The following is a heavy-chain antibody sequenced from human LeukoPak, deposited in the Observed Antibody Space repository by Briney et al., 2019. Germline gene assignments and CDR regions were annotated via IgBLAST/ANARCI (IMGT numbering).Heavy chain of an antibody. CDR3: AKDSGWFRFDY. CDR2: IKQDGSDK. D-gene: IGHD6-13*01. V-gene: IGHV3-7*03. CDR1: GFTFSSYA. J-gene: IGHJ4*02. Sequence: GGSLRLSCAGSGFTFSSYAMSWVRQAPGKGLEWVANIKQDGSDKYYMDSVKGRFTISRDNAKNSLYLQMNSLRAEDTAVYYCAKDSGWFRFDYWGQGTLVTVSS.